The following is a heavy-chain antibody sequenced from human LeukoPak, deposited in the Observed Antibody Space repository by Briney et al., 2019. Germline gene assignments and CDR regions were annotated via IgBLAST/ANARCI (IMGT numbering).Heavy chain of an antibody. D-gene: IGHD6-19*01. CDR1: GGSISSGGYY. Sequence: SETLSLTCTVSGGSISSGGYYWSWIRQHPGKGLEWIGYIYYSGSTYYNPSLKSRVTISVDTSKNQFSLKLSSVTAADTAVYYCARVQGWRSDNWFDPWAREPWSPSPQ. CDR3: ARVQGWRSDNWFDP. V-gene: IGHV4-31*03. J-gene: IGHJ5*02. CDR2: IYYSGST.